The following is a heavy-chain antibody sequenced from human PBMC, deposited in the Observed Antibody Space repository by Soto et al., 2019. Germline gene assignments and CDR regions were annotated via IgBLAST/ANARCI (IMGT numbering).Heavy chain of an antibody. D-gene: IGHD3-22*01. CDR1: GYTFTSYY. CDR3: ARGVERITMIVVVIASPLDAFDI. V-gene: IGHV1-46*01. J-gene: IGHJ3*02. Sequence: ASVKVSCKASGYTFTSYYMHWVRQAPGQGLEWMGIINPSGGSASYAQKFQGRVTMTRDTSTSTVYMELSSLRSEDTAVYYCARGVERITMIVVVIASPLDAFDIWGQGTMVTVSS. CDR2: INPSGGSA.